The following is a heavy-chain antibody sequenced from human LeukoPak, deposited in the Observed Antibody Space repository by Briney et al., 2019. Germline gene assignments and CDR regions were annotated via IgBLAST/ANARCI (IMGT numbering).Heavy chain of an antibody. CDR3: ARSEELTSLLTIFGVVTHYDHDAFDI. D-gene: IGHD3-3*01. V-gene: IGHV4-39*07. CDR2: IYYSGST. CDR1: GGSITSSNYY. J-gene: IGHJ3*02. Sequence: SEALSLTCTVSGGSITSSNYYWGWIRQPPGKGLEWIGSIYYSGSTYYNPSLKSRVTISVDTSKNQFSLKLSSVTAADTAVYYCARSEELTSLLTIFGVVTHYDHDAFDIWGQGTMVTVSS.